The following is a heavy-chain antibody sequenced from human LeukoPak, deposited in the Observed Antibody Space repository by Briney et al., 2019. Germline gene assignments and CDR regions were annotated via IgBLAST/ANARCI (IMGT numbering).Heavy chain of an antibody. CDR2: IIPVFGTP. D-gene: IGHD2/OR15-2a*01. CDR1: GGTFSSYA. CDR3: ARGIGIPGRHQRFDP. J-gene: IGHJ5*02. Sequence: SVKVSCKASGGTFSSYAISWVRQAPGQGLEWMGGIIPVFGTPNYAQKFQGRVTITADESTSTTYMELSSLRSEDTAAYYCARGIGIPGRHQRFDPWGQGTLVTVSS. V-gene: IGHV1-69*01.